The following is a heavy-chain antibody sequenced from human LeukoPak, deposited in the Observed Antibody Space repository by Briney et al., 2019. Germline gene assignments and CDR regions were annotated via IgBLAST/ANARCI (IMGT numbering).Heavy chain of an antibody. CDR3: AKPDIVVVPAAIGY. D-gene: IGHD2-2*02. CDR1: GFTFSTYW. V-gene: IGHV3-74*01. J-gene: IGHJ4*02. CDR2: INSDGGDT. Sequence: HPGGSLRLSCAASGFTFSTYWMHWVRQAPGKGLMWVSRINSDGGDTIYADSVKGRFTISIDNAKNTLYLQMNSLRAEDTAVYYCAKPDIVVVPAAIGYWGQGTLVTVSS.